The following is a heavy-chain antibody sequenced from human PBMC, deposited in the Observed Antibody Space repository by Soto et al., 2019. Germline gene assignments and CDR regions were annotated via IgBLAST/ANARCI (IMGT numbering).Heavy chain of an antibody. V-gene: IGHV3-30*04. J-gene: IGHJ4*02. CDR1: GFTFSSYA. Sequence: GGSLRLSCAASGFTFSSYAMHWVRQAPGKGLEWVAVISYDGSNKYYADSVKGRFTISRDNSKNTLYLQMNSLRAEDTAVYYCARDQHQQLDYYFDYWGQGTLVTVSS. D-gene: IGHD6-13*01. CDR2: ISYDGSNK. CDR3: ARDQHQQLDYYFDY.